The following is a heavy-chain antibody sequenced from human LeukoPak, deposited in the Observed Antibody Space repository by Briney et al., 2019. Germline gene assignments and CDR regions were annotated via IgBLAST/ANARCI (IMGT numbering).Heavy chain of an antibody. CDR1: GGTFSSYA. CDR3: ARDSRGGAAAKHFELDP. V-gene: IGHV1-69*04. D-gene: IGHD6-13*01. J-gene: IGHJ5*02. CDR2: ITPILGIA. Sequence: SVKVSCKASGGTFSSYAISWVRQAPGQGLELMGRITPILGIANYAQKFQSRVTITADKSTSTAYMELSSQRSEDTAVYYCARDSRGGAAAKHFELDPWGQGTLVTVSS.